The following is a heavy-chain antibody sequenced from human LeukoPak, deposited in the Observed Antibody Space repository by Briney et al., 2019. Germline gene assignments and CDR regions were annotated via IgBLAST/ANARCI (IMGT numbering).Heavy chain of an antibody. D-gene: IGHD3-10*01. CDR3: ARDMGPYSYYGMDV. CDR2: ISAYNGDT. J-gene: IGHJ6*02. V-gene: IGHV1-18*04. CDR1: GYTFTGYY. Sequence: ASVKVSCKASGYTFTGYYMHWVRQAPGQGLEWLGWISAYNGDTYYAQKLQGRVTMTTDTSTSTVYMELRSLRSDDTAVYYCARDMGPYSYYGMDVWGPGTTVTVSS.